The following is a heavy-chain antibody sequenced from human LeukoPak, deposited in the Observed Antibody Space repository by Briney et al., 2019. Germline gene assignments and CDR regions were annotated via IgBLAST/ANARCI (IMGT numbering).Heavy chain of an antibody. CDR2: ISGYNGNT. D-gene: IGHD1-26*01. J-gene: IGHJ4*02. CDR3: AREEVGATETHDY. Sequence: GASVKVSCKASGYTFTGYGISWVRQAPGQGLEWMGWISGYNGNTKSAQKFQGRLTMTTDTSTSTAYMELRSLRSDDTAVYYCAREEVGATETHDYWGQGTLVTVSS. CDR1: GYTFTGYG. V-gene: IGHV1-18*01.